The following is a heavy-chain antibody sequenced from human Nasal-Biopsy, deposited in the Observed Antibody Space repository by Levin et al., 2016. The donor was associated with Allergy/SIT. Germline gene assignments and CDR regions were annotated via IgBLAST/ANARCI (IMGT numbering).Heavy chain of an antibody. Sequence: ASVKVSCKASGYTITNHYIHWVRQAPGQGLEWMGIINPSDGSTKYAHKFQGRVTMTSDMSMELSSLRSEDTAVYFCARGEGYFDSSGHSSQLEYWGQGTLVTVSS. V-gene: IGHV1-46*01. CDR2: INPSDGST. CDR3: ARGEGYFDSSGHSSQLEY. CDR1: GYTITNHY. D-gene: IGHD3-22*01. J-gene: IGHJ4*02.